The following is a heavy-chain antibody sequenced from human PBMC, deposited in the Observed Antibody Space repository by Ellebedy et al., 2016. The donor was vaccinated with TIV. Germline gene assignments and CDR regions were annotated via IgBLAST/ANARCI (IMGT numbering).Heavy chain of an antibody. J-gene: IGHJ4*02. CDR2: ISYDGSNK. CDR1: GFTFSSFW. Sequence: GESLKISXAASGFTFSSFWMYWVRQAPGKGLEWVAVISYDGSNKYYADSVKGRFTISRDNSKNTLYLQMNSLRAEDTAVYYCASLPLLRSDYYDSSGLDYWGQGTLVTVSS. D-gene: IGHD3-22*01. V-gene: IGHV3-30*03. CDR3: ASLPLLRSDYYDSSGLDY.